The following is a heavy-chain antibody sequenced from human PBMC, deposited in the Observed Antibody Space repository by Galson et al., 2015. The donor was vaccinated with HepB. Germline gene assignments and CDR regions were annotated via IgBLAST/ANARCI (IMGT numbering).Heavy chain of an antibody. Sequence: SVKVSCKASGYTFTGYYMHWVRLAPGQGLEWMGRINPNSGGTNYAQKFQGRVTMTRDTSISTAYMELSRLRSDDTVVYYCARGGYNTDYGMDVWGQGTTVTVSS. CDR3: ARGGYNTDYGMDV. D-gene: IGHD5-12*01. CDR2: INPNSGGT. J-gene: IGHJ6*02. V-gene: IGHV1-2*05. CDR1: GYTFTGYY.